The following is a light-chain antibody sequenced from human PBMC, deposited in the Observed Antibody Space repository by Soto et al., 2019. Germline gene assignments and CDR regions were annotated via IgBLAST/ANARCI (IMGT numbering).Light chain of an antibody. CDR3: QQYGSTPGT. J-gene: IGKJ1*01. V-gene: IGKV3-20*01. Sequence: IVLTMCTGTLSLSPGARAPLSCRVSPSVNDNYLAWYQQKPGQAPRLLIYYASTRATGIPDRFSGSGSETDFTLTISRLQAEDVAVYYCQQYGSTPGTFGQGTKVDI. CDR1: PSVNDNY. CDR2: YAS.